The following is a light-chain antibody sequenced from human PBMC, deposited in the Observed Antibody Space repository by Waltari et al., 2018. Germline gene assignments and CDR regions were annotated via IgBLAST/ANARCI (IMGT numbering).Light chain of an antibody. V-gene: IGKV3-11*01. CDR2: DAS. J-gene: IGKJ3*01. CDR3: QHRGHWPPEAT. Sequence: EIVLTQSPATLSLSPGDRAPLSCRASQSISSYLAWYQQNPGQAPSPPLYDASTRATGIPARFSGSGSGTDFTLIISSLEPEDFAVYYCQHRGHWPPEATFGPGTKVDIK. CDR1: QSISSY.